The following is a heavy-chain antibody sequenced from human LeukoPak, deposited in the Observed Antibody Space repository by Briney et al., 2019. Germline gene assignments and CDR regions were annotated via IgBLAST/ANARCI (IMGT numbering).Heavy chain of an antibody. CDR3: ARDVRIAAAGDY. CDR2: INPNSGGT. J-gene: IGHJ4*02. Sequence: GASVKVSCKASGYTFTRYYMHWVRQAPGQGLEWMGWINPNSGGTDYAQKFQGRVTMTRDTSISTAYMELSRLRSDDTAVYYCARDVRIAAAGDYWGQGTLVTVSS. V-gene: IGHV1-2*02. CDR1: GYTFTRYY. D-gene: IGHD6-13*01.